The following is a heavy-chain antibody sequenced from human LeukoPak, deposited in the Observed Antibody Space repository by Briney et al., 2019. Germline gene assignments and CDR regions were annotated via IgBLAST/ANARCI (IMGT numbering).Heavy chain of an antibody. CDR1: GGTFTSYA. Sequence: EASVKVSCKASGGTFTSYAISWVRQAPGQGLEWMGGIIPIFGTANYAQKFQGRVTITADESTSTAYMELSSLRSEDTAVYYCARVWGSSGWYSIDYRGQGTLVTVSS. J-gene: IGHJ4*02. CDR3: ARVWGSSGWYSIDY. CDR2: IIPIFGTA. D-gene: IGHD6-19*01. V-gene: IGHV1-69*13.